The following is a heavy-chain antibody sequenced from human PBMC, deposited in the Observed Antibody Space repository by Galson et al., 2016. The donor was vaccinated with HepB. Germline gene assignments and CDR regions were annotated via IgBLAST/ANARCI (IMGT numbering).Heavy chain of an antibody. V-gene: IGHV3-7*03. CDR1: GFSFSSYW. Sequence: SLRLSCAASGFSFSSYWMSWVRQAPGKGLEWVANINQDGNEKNYVESVKGRFSISRDNAKNSVYVEMRSLRAEDTAVYYCVRGFGHMDVWGKGTTVTVSS. CDR3: VRGFGHMDV. CDR2: INQDGNEK. D-gene: IGHD3-16*01. J-gene: IGHJ6*03.